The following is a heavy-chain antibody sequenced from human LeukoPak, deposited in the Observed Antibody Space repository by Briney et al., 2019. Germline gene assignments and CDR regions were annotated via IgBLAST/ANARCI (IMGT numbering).Heavy chain of an antibody. CDR3: AAKPGTSREYNYFDP. CDR1: GDSISSGPYY. Sequence: PSETLSLTCTVSGDSISSGPYYWTWIRLHPGKGLEWIGYISNSGRTYYNASLKTRINISLDTSQNQFSLKLSSVTAADTAVYYCAAKPGTSREYNYFDPWGQGILVTVSS. CDR2: ISNSGRT. V-gene: IGHV4-31*03. J-gene: IGHJ5*02. D-gene: IGHD2-2*01.